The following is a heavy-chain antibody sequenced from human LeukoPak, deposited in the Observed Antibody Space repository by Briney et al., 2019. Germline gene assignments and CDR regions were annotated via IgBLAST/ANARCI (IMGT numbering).Heavy chain of an antibody. CDR2: IYYIGST. V-gene: IGHV4-59*01. Sequence: SETLSLTCTVSGGSISSYYWSWIRQPPGKGLEWIGYIYYIGSTNYNPSLQSRFTISVDTSKNQFSLKLTSVTAADTAVYYCARYRPGSSLDYWGQGTLVTVSS. J-gene: IGHJ4*02. CDR1: GGSISSYY. CDR3: ARYRPGSSLDY. D-gene: IGHD6-6*01.